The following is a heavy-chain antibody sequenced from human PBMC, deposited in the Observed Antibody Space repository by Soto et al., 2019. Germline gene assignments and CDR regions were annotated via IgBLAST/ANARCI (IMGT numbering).Heavy chain of an antibody. J-gene: IGHJ2*01. Sequence: EVQLVESGGGLVQPGGSLRLSCAASGFTFSSYEMNWVRQAPGKGLEWVSYISNSSSTIYYADSVKGRFTVSRDNAKNSLYLQMNSLRDEDTAVYYCARFPIVVVTAMKFWYFDLWGRGTLVTVSS. V-gene: IGHV3-48*03. CDR1: GFTFSSYE. CDR2: ISNSSSTI. D-gene: IGHD2-21*02. CDR3: ARFPIVVVTAMKFWYFDL.